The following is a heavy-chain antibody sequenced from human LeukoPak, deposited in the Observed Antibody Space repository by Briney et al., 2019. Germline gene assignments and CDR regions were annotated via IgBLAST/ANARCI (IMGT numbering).Heavy chain of an antibody. CDR3: AKDGSEYDFWSGYPGIAFDI. Sequence: GGSLRLSCAASGFTFSSYAMSWVRQAPGKGLEWVSAISGSGGSTYYADSVKGRFTISRDNSKNTLYLQVNSLRAEDTAVYYCAKDGSEYDFWSGYPGIAFDIWGQGTMVTVSS. J-gene: IGHJ3*02. CDR1: GFTFSSYA. CDR2: ISGSGGST. D-gene: IGHD3-3*01. V-gene: IGHV3-23*01.